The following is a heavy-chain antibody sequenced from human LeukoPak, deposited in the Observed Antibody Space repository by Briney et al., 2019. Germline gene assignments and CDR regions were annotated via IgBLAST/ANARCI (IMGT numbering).Heavy chain of an antibody. J-gene: IGHJ2*01. D-gene: IGHD2-21*02. CDR1: GFTFNSYS. V-gene: IGHV3-23*01. CDR3: AKPKVTNFWYFDL. Sequence: GGSLRLSCAASGFTFNSYSMNWVRQAPGKGLEWVSIMSGSGGSTYYTDSVKGRFTISRDNSKNTLYLQMNGLRAEDTALYYCAKPKVTNFWYFDLWGRGTLVTVSS. CDR2: MSGSGGST.